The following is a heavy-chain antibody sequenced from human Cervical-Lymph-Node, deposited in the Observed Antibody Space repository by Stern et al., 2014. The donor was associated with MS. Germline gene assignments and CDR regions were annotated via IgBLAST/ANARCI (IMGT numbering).Heavy chain of an antibody. D-gene: IGHD5-18*01. CDR2: IYHCGST. V-gene: IGHV4-30-2*01. J-gene: IGHJ6*02. CDR3: ARAPERTAYYYYYGMDV. Sequence: QVQLHESCSGLVPPSQTLSLTCAVSGGSISSGGYSCSWIRQPPGKGLERIGYIYHCGSTYYNPSLKRRVTIAVGRLNYQYCLKMSSVTAADTAVYYCARAPERTAYYYYYGMDVWGQGTTVTVSS. CDR1: GGSISSGGYS.